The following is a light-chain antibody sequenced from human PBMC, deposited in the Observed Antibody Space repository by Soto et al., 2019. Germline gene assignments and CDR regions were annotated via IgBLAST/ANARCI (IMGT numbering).Light chain of an antibody. V-gene: IGKV1-5*01. Sequence: DIQMTQSPSTLSASVGDRVTITCRASQDISRWLAWYQQKPGKAPELLIYDATSLESGVPSRISGSGYGTHFTLTISSLQPDDFATYYCQQYNSYRTFGQGTKVEIK. CDR3: QQYNSYRT. J-gene: IGKJ1*01. CDR1: QDISRW. CDR2: DAT.